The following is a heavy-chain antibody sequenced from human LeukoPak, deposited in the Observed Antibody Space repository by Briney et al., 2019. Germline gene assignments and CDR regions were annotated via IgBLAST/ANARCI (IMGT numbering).Heavy chain of an antibody. V-gene: IGHV3-7*01. CDR2: IKEDGSEK. J-gene: IGHJ6*03. Sequence: GGSLRLSCAASGFTFSSYSMNWVRQTPGKGLEWVANIKEDGSEKYYVDSVKGRLSISRDNAKNSLSLQIKSLRAEDTAVYYCARQKAVVVVAATPDEDYGDYVDYYYYMDVWGKGTTVTVSS. CDR3: ARQKAVVVVAATPDEDYGDYVDYYYYMDV. D-gene: IGHD2-15*01. CDR1: GFTFSSYS.